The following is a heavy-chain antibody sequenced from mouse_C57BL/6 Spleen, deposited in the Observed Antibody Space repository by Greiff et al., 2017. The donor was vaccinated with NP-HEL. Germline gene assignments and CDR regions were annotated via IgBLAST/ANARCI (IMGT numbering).Heavy chain of an antibody. CDR1: GYAFSSSW. J-gene: IGHJ4*01. D-gene: IGHD3-2*02. CDR2: IYPGDGDT. CDR3: ARGGSGYVAMDY. V-gene: IGHV1-82*01. Sequence: VMLVESGPELVKPGASVTISCKASGYAFSSSWMNWVKQRPGKGLEWIGRIYPGDGDTNYNGKFKGKATLTADKYSSTAYMQLSCLTSEDSAVYFCARGGSGYVAMDYWGQGTSVTVSS.